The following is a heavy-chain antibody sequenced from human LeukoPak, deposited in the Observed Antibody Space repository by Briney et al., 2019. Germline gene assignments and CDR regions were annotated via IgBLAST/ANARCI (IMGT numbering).Heavy chain of an antibody. CDR1: GLTFSSYG. CDR2: IRYDGSNK. CDR3: ANSNWSGYYTDRDI. D-gene: IGHD3-3*01. V-gene: IGHV3-30*02. Sequence: GVSLRLSCAASGLTFSSYGMHWVRQAPGMVLKWVAFIRYDGSNKYYADSVKGRFTISRDNSKNTLYLQMNSLRAEDTAVYYCANSNWSGYYTDRDIWGQGTMVTVSS. J-gene: IGHJ3*02.